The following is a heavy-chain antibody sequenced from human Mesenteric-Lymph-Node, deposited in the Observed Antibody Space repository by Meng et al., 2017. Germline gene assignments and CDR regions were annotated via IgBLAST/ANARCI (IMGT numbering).Heavy chain of an antibody. J-gene: IGHJ4*02. CDR1: GFTFSSYA. CDR2: ISYEGSNK. CDR3: CVQGPKGDFAY. Sequence: GESLKISCAASGFTFSSYAMHWVRQAPGKGLEWVAVISYEGSNKYYAAPVKGRFTISRDDSGTTLFLQMNSLKTDDTAVYYCCVQGPKGDFAYWGQGRLVTVSS. D-gene: IGHD1-1*01. V-gene: IGHV3-30*04.